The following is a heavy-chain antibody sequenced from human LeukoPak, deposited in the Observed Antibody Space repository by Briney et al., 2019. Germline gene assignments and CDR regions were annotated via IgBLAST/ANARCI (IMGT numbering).Heavy chain of an antibody. CDR2: IYYSGST. D-gene: IGHD3-3*01. CDR3: ARPLRHYDFWSGPFDY. V-gene: IGHV4-39*01. J-gene: IGHJ4*02. Sequence: SETLSLTCTVSGGSISSSSYYWGWIRQPPGKGLEWIGSIYYSGSTYYNPSLKSRVTISVDTSKNQFSLKLSSVTTADTAVYYCARPLRHYDFWSGPFDYWGQGTLVTVSS. CDR1: GGSISSSSYY.